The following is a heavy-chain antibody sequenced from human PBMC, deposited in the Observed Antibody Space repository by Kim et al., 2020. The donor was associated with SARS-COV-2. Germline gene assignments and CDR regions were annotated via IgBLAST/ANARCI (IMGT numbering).Heavy chain of an antibody. J-gene: IGHJ4*02. CDR3: TRSDFWSGYYADY. D-gene: IGHD3-3*01. V-gene: IGHV3-49*02. Sequence: EYAAAVKGRFTISRDDYKSIAYLQMNSLKTEDTAVYYCTRSDFWSGYYADYWGQGTLVTVSS.